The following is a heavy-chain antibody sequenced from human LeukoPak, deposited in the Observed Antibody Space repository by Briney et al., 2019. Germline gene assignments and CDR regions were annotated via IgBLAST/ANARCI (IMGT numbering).Heavy chain of an antibody. J-gene: IGHJ4*02. V-gene: IGHV4-39*01. CDR2: IYYSGST. D-gene: IGHD6-6*01. Sequence: SETLSLTCTVSGGSISISSYYWAWIRQPPGKGLEWIGSIYYSGSTYYNPSLKSRVTISVDASKNQFSLKLSSVTAADTAVYYCARREGARPMDYWGQGILVTVSS. CDR1: GGSISISSYY. CDR3: ARREGARPMDY.